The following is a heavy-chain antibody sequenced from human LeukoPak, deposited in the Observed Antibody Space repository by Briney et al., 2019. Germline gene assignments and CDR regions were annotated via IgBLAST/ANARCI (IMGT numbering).Heavy chain of an antibody. J-gene: IGHJ4*02. CDR1: GGSISSGDYY. CDR2: IYYSGST. D-gene: IGHD3-22*01. V-gene: IGHV4-30-4*08. CDR3: ARDHYYDSSGTRNFDY. Sequence: PSQTLSLTCTVPGGSISSGDYYWSWIRQPPGKGLEWIGYIYYSGSTYYNPSLKSRVTISVDTSKNQFSLKLSSMTAADTAVYYCARDHYYDSSGTRNFDYWGQGTLVTVSS.